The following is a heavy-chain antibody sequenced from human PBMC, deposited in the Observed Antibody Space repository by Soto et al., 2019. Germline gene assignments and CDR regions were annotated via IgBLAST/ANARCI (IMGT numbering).Heavy chain of an antibody. V-gene: IGHV1-69*02. D-gene: IGHD1-26*01. CDR3: ARGSIVGATMLPQTFDY. CDR2: IIPILGIA. J-gene: IGHJ4*02. CDR1: GGTFSSYT. Sequence: SVKVSCKASGGTFSSYTISWVRQAPGQGLEWMGRIIPILGIANYAQKFQGRVTITADESTSTAYMELSSLRSEDTAVYYCARGSIVGATMLPQTFDYWGQGTLVTVSS.